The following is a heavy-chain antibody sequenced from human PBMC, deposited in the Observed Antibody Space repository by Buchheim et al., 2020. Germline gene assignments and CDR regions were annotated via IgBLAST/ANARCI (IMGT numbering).Heavy chain of an antibody. Sequence: QLQLQESGPGLVKPSETLSLTCTVSGGSISSSSYYWGWIRQPPGKGLEWIGSIYYSGSTYYNPSLKSRVTISVDTSKNQFSLKLSSVTAADTAVYYCARHSVAEQWYYGMDVWGQGTT. CDR2: IYYSGST. CDR3: ARHSVAEQWYYGMDV. J-gene: IGHJ6*02. D-gene: IGHD6-19*01. CDR1: GGSISSSSYY. V-gene: IGHV4-39*01.